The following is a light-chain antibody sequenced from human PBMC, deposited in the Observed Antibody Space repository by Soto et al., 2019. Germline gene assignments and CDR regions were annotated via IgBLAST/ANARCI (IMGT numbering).Light chain of an antibody. V-gene: IGKV3-15*01. Sequence: EVVMTQSPATLSVSPGERVTLSCRASQSITNKLAWYQQKPGQAPRLLIYGASTRATGFPARFSGSGSGTEFTLTVSSLQSEDFAVYYCLQYSNWPFTFGQGTK. CDR2: GAS. J-gene: IGKJ2*01. CDR3: LQYSNWPFT. CDR1: QSITNK.